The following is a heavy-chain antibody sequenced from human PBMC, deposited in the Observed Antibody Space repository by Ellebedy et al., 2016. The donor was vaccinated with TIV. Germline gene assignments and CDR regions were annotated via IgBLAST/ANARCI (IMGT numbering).Heavy chain of an antibody. V-gene: IGHV1-46*01. CDR3: AREGITMVRGVIELVNWFDP. CDR1: GYTFTSYS. D-gene: IGHD3-10*01. CDR2: INPSGGST. J-gene: IGHJ5*02. Sequence: ASVKVSXXASGYTFTSYSMHWVRQAPGQGLEWMGVINPSGGSTSYAQKFQGRVTMTRDTSTSTVYMELSSLRSEDTAVYYCAREGITMVRGVIELVNWFDPWGQGTLVTVSS.